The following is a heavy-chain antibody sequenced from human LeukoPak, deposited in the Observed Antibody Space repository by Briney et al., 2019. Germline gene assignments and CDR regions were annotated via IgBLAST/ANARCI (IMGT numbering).Heavy chain of an antibody. Sequence: GGSLRLSCAASGFTFSSYEMNWVRQAPGKGLEWVSYISSSGSTIYYADSVKGRFTISRDNAKNSLYLQMNSLRAEDTAVYYYARVNPPEGIFMYGDTGDFDYWGQGTLVTVSS. V-gene: IGHV3-48*03. CDR1: GFTFSSYE. CDR2: ISSSGSTI. J-gene: IGHJ4*02. D-gene: IGHD2-15*01. CDR3: ARVNPPEGIFMYGDTGDFDY.